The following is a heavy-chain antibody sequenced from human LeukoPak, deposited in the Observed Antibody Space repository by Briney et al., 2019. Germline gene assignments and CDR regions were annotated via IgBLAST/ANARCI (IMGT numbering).Heavy chain of an antibody. CDR1: GFTFSSYG. D-gene: IGHD2-2*01. CDR2: ISYDGSNK. J-gene: IGHJ4*02. CDR3: ARGSTSCSN. V-gene: IGHV3-30*03. Sequence: GGSLRLSCAASGFTFSSYGMHWVRQAPGKGLEWVAVISYDGSNKYYADSVKGRFTISRDNSKNTLYLQMNSLRAEDTAVYYCARGSTSCSNWGQGTLVTVSS.